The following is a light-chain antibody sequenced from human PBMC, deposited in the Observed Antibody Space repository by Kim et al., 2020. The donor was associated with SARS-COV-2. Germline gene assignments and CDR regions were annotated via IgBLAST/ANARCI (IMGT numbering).Light chain of an antibody. CDR3: QSYDSSNHGV. CDR2: EDN. CDR1: SGGIASNY. J-gene: IGLJ3*02. Sequence: KKITISCTRSSGGIASNYVQWYQQRPGSSPTTVIYEDNHRPSGVPARFSGSIDSSSNSAALTISGLKTEDETDYYCQSYDSSNHGVFGGGTQLTVL. V-gene: IGLV6-57*01.